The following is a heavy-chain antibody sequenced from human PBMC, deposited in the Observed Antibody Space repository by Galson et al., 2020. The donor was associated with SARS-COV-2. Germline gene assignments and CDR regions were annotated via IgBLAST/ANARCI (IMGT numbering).Heavy chain of an antibody. CDR1: GFTFDDYA. D-gene: IGHD3-22*01. V-gene: IGHV3-9*01. Sequence: GGSLRLSCAASGFTFDDYAMHWVRQAPGKGLEWVSGISWNSGSIGDADSVKGRFTISRDNAKNALYLQMNSLRAEDTALYYCAKDIPPYYYDSSGYGALDIWGQGTMVTVSS. CDR3: AKDIPPYYYDSSGYGALDI. J-gene: IGHJ3*02. CDR2: ISWNSGSI.